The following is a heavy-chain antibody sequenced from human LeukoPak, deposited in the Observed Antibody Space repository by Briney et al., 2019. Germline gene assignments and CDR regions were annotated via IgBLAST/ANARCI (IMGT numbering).Heavy chain of an antibody. CDR3: ITSSAYSTSWGAFDI. D-gene: IGHD2-2*01. CDR2: MNATSGGA. J-gene: IGHJ3*02. V-gene: IGHV1-2*02. Sequence: ASVRVSCKASGYSVTGFYIHWVRQAPGQGLEWMGGMNATSGGANYAQGFRGSLAMTRDTSITTAYMDLSSLTSDDTAMYYCITSSAYSTSWGAFDIWGQGTMVTVSS. CDR1: GYSVTGFY.